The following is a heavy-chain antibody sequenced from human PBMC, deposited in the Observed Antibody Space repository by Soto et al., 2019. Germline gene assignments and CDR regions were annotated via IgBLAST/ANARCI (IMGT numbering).Heavy chain of an antibody. Sequence: AAVKVSCKASRYTVPSCCISWVVEAPGRGREWMGWISAYSGNTNYAQKLQGRVTMTTDTSTSTAYMELRSLRSDDTAVYYCARDPRRLRFLEWLPAGYYYYYGMDVWGQGTTVTVSS. D-gene: IGHD3-3*01. CDR2: ISAYSGNT. J-gene: IGHJ6*02. CDR1: RYTVPSCC. CDR3: ARDPRRLRFLEWLPAGYYYYYGMDV. V-gene: IGHV1-18*01.